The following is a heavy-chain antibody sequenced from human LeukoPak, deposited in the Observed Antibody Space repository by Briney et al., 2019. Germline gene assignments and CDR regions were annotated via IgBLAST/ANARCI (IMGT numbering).Heavy chain of an antibody. J-gene: IGHJ5*02. Sequence: ASVKVSCKASGGTFSSYAISWVRQAPGQGLEWMGGIIPIFGTANYAQKFQGRVTITADESTSTAYMELSSLRSEDTAVYYCARGPMARYWFDPWGQGTLVTVSS. CDR1: GGTFSSYA. D-gene: IGHD5-24*01. CDR3: ARGPMARYWFDP. CDR2: IIPIFGTA. V-gene: IGHV1-69*13.